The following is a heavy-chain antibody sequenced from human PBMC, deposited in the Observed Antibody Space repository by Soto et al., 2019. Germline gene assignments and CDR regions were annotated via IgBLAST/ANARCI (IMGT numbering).Heavy chain of an antibody. CDR2: MSSDGKNK. CDR3: ARDVYCRSTSCLRNMVEY. J-gene: IGHJ4*02. CDR1: GFTFSNYG. Sequence: QVQLVESGGGVVQPGRSLRLSCAASGFTFSNYGMHWVRQAPGKGLEWVAIMSSDGKNKFYADSVKGRFTISRDDSKNTLYLQMDSLNTEDTAVYSCARDVYCRSTSCLRNMVEYWGQGTLVTVSS. V-gene: IGHV3-30*03. D-gene: IGHD2-2*01.